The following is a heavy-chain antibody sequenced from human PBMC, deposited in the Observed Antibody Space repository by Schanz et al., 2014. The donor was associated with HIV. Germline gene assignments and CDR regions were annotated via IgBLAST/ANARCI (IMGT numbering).Heavy chain of an antibody. CDR1: GFSFSDYH. Sequence: QVQLVESGGALVKPGGSLRLSCTASGFSFSDYHMSWIRQAPGKGLEWVSSLSGSGSNIYYAASVKGRFTISRDNGKNSLFLQMNSLRAEDTAVYYCARLRGFLWFGDHPYSFDYWGQGTLVTVSS. CDR2: LSGSGSNI. D-gene: IGHD3-10*01. CDR3: ARLRGFLWFGDHPYSFDY. V-gene: IGHV3-11*01. J-gene: IGHJ4*02.